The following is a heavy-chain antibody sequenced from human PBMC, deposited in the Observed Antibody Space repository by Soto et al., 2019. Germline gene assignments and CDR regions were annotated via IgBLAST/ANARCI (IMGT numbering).Heavy chain of an antibody. Sequence: PSEALSLTCTFSTYSISSYYWSWIRQPPGKGLEWIGYIYYSGTSNYNPSLKSRVTISLDTSKNQFSLKLSSVTAADTAVYYCASMYSSSWYYFDYWSQGIPVTVS. CDR1: TYSISSYY. D-gene: IGHD6-13*01. J-gene: IGHJ4*02. CDR3: ASMYSSSWYYFDY. V-gene: IGHV4-59*01. CDR2: IYYSGTS.